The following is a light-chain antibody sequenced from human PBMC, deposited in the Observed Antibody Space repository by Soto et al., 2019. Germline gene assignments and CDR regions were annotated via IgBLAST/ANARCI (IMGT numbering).Light chain of an antibody. V-gene: IGKV3-20*01. Sequence: ENVWTKSPGMLSFSPGVRATLSCRASQSVNSNYVVWFQQKPGQAPRLLIYAASSRATGIPDRFSGSASGTDFTLTISRLEPEDFAVYYCQQYDISPLTFGVGTMVQIK. J-gene: IGKJ4*01. CDR3: QQYDISPLT. CDR1: QSVNSNY. CDR2: AAS.